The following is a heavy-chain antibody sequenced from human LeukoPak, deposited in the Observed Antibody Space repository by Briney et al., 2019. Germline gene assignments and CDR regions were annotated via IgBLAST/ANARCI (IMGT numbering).Heavy chain of an antibody. CDR1: GGSISSYY. Sequence: PSETLSLTWTVSGGSISSYYWSWIRQPPGKGLEWSGYIYYSGSTNYNPSLKSRVTISVDTSKNQFSLKLSSVTAADTAVYYCARERGVSAAGTNYFDYWGQGTLVTVSS. J-gene: IGHJ4*02. D-gene: IGHD6-13*01. CDR2: IYYSGST. CDR3: ARERGVSAAGTNYFDY. V-gene: IGHV4-59*01.